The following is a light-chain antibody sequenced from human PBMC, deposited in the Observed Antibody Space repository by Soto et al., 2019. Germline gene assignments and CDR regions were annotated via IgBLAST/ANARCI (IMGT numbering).Light chain of an antibody. CDR2: KAS. CDR1: QSISSG. J-gene: IGKJ1*01. Sequence: DIQMTQSPSTLSASVGDRVTITCRASQSISSGLAWYQQKPGKATKLLIYKASSLESGVPSRFSGSGSGTEFTLTISSLQPDDCATYCGQQYNSYWTFGQGTKVEIK. CDR3: QQYNSYWT. V-gene: IGKV1-5*03.